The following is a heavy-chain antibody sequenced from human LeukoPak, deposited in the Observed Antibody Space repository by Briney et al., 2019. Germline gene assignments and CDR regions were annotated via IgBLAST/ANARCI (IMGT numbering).Heavy chain of an antibody. V-gene: IGHV4-59*01. CDR3: ARGGPPGYYYDYYMDV. CDR2: IHYSVGT. J-gene: IGHJ6*03. CDR1: GNSISSFY. Sequence: SETLSLTCTVSGNSISSFYWSWIRQPPGKGLEWIGYIHYSVGTKYNPSLKSRVTMSVDTSKNQFSLKMSSVTAADTAVYFCARGGPPGYYYDYYMDVWGKGTMVTISS.